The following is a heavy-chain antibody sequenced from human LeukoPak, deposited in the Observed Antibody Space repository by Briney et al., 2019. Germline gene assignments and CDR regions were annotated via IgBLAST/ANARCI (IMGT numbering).Heavy chain of an antibody. CDR2: TNPNSGGT. CDR1: GYTFTIYD. Sequence: ASVKVSCKASGYTFTIYDINWVRQAPGQGLEWVGWTNPNSGGTVYAQKFQGRVTMTRDTSIGTLYMELNSLRSEDTAVYYCARGAIFGVAPRGYGMDVWGQGTAVTVSS. D-gene: IGHD3-3*01. CDR3: ARGAIFGVAPRGYGMDV. V-gene: IGHV1-8*01. J-gene: IGHJ6*02.